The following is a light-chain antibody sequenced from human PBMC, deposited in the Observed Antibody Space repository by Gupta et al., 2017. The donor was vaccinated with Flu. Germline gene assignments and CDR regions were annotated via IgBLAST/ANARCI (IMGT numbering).Light chain of an antibody. V-gene: IGLV2-14*01. CDR3: SSYSTVTASKV. Sequence: QSALPQPASVSGSPRQSITISCTGTSSDIGAYNYVSWYQQHPGKAPKLIIYEVTNRPSGISDRYSASKSGNTASLNIXGXQTEDEXDYYCSSYSTVTASKVFGGGTRVTVL. J-gene: IGLJ1*01. CDR2: EVT. CDR1: SSDIGAYNY.